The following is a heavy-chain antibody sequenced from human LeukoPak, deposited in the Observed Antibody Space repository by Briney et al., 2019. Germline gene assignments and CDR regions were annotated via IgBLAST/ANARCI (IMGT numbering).Heavy chain of an antibody. J-gene: IGHJ4*02. D-gene: IGHD6-6*01. CDR2: IYYSGST. Sequence: SETLSLTCTVSGGSISSYYWSWLRQPPGKGLEWIGYIYYSGSTNYNPSLKSRVTISVDTSKNQFSLKLSSVTAADTAVYYCARVRAARLDYWGQGTLVTVSS. CDR1: GGSISSYY. CDR3: ARVRAARLDY. V-gene: IGHV4-59*01.